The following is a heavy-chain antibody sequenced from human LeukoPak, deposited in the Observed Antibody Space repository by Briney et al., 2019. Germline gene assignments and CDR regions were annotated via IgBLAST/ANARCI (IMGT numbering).Heavy chain of an antibody. CDR3: VKDRGVAAAGFDY. J-gene: IGHJ4*02. D-gene: IGHD6-13*01. CDR2: ISSNGGST. Sequence: LAGGSLRLSCSASGFTFSSYAMHWVCQAPGKGLEYVSAISSNGGSTYYADSVKGRFTISRDNSKNTLCLQMSSLRAEDTAVYYCVKDRGVAAAGFDYWGQGTLVTVSS. V-gene: IGHV3-64D*06. CDR1: GFTFSSYA.